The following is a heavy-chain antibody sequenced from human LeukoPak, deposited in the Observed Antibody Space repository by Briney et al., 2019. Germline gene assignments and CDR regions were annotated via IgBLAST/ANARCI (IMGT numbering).Heavy chain of an antibody. D-gene: IGHD3-9*01. V-gene: IGHV1-2*02. CDR3: ARSFYDILTGYYYLAVDY. CDR2: INPNSGGT. CDR1: GGTFSSYA. J-gene: IGHJ4*02. Sequence: ASVKVSCKASGGTFSSYAISWVRQAPGQGLEWMGWINPNSGGTNYAQKFQGRVTMTRDTSISTAYMELSRLRSDDTAVCYCARSFYDILTGYYYLAVDYWGQGTLVTVSS.